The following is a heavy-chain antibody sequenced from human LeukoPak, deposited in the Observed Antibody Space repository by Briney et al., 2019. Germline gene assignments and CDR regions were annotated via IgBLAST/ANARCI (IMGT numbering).Heavy chain of an antibody. D-gene: IGHD5-12*01. J-gene: IGHJ6*02. CDR3: AKGIGYGGMDV. V-gene: IGHV3-30*18. CDR1: GFTFSGYG. Sequence: GGSLRLSCAASGFTFSGYGMHWVRQAPGKGLEWVAVISYDGHNEYYADSVRGRFTISRDNSKNTVLLQMNSLRVEDTAVYYCAKGIGYGGMDVWGQGTTLIVSS. CDR2: ISYDGHNE.